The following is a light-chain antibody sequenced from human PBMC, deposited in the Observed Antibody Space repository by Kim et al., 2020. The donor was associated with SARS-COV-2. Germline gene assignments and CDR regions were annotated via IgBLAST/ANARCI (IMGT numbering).Light chain of an antibody. J-gene: IGLJ1*01. V-gene: IGLV1-40*01. CDR1: SSNIGAGYY. CDR3: QSYDNSLGGYV. CDR2: GST. Sequence: QSVLTQPPSVFGAPGQRVTISCTGSSSNIGAGYYVHWYQQFPGTAPRLLIYGSTNRPSGVPDRFSGSKSDTSASLAITGLQAEDEADYFCQSYDNSLGGYVFATGTKVTVL.